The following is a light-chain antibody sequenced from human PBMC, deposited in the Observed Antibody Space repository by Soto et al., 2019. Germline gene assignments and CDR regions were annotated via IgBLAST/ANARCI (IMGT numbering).Light chain of an antibody. V-gene: IGKV3-15*01. CDR1: QSVSSN. CDR2: GSS. Sequence: EIVMTQSPSTLSASPGERATISCRASQSVSSNLAWYQQKPGQAPRLLIYGSSTRATGIPAWFSGSGSGTEFTLTISSLPSEDFAVYYCQQYNNWPPYTFGQGTKLEIK. CDR3: QQYNNWPPYT. J-gene: IGKJ2*01.